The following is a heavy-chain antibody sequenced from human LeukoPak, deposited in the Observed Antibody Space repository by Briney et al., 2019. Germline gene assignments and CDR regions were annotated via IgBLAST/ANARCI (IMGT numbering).Heavy chain of an antibody. J-gene: IGHJ3*02. CDR2: ISSDSHYI. Sequence: TGGSLRLSCAPSGFTFSDYTMNWVRQAPGEGLDWVSSISSDSHYILYADSLKGRFTISRDNAKNSLYLQMNSLRAEDTALYYCARGPNGAFDIWGQGTMVTVSS. CDR3: ARGPNGAFDI. D-gene: IGHD4/OR15-4a*01. CDR1: GFTFSDYT. V-gene: IGHV3-21*01.